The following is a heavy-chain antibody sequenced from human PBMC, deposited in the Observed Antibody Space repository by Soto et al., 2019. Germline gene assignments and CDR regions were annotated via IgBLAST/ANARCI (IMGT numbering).Heavy chain of an antibody. V-gene: IGHV4-34*01. J-gene: IGHJ4*02. Sequence: PSETLSLTCAVYGGSFSSYYWSWIRQPPGKGLEWIGEINHSGSTNYNPSLKSRVTISVDTSKNQFSLKLSSVTAADTAVYYCARGRGRGPTSSTTGTTLGYYFDYWGQGTLVTVSS. CDR1: GGSFSSYY. D-gene: IGHD1-1*01. CDR3: ARGRGRGPTSSTTGTTLGYYFDY. CDR2: INHSGST.